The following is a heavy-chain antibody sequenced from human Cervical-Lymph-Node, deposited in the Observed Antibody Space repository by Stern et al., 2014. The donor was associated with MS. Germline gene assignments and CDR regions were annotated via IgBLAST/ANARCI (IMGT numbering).Heavy chain of an antibody. J-gene: IGHJ4*02. V-gene: IGHV1-18*01. CDR2: ISTYNGNT. CDR1: GYTFTSYG. Sequence: QVQLVQSGAEVKKPGASVKVSCKASGYTFTSYGITWVRQAPGQGLEWMGWISTYNGNTNYAQNLQGRITMTTDTSTCTAYMELRSLRSDDTAVYYCARDGAYYYDSSGDLDYWGQGTLVTVSS. D-gene: IGHD3-22*01. CDR3: ARDGAYYYDSSGDLDY.